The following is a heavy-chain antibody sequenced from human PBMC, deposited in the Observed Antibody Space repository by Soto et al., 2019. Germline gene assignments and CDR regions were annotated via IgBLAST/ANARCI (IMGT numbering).Heavy chain of an antibody. D-gene: IGHD5-18*01. J-gene: IGHJ6*02. V-gene: IGHV1-2*04. CDR2: INPNSGGT. CDR3: ARDRGYSYGYYYYYGMDV. Sequence: ASVKVSCKASGYTFTGYYMHWVRQAPGQGLEWMGWINPNSGGTNYAQKFQGWVTMTRDTSISTAYMELSRLRSDDTAVYYCARDRGYSYGYYYYYGMDVWGQRTTVTVSS. CDR1: GYTFTGYY.